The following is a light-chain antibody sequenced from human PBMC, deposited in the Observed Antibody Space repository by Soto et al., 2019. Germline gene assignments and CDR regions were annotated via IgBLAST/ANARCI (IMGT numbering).Light chain of an antibody. J-gene: IGKJ1*01. CDR2: GVS. CDR3: QQFSA. CDR1: QSVSGNY. Sequence: EIVLTQSPGTLSLSPGERATLSCRTGQSVSGNYLIWYQQKPGLPPRLLIYGVSSRATGIPDRFSGSGSGTDFTLTISRLEPEDFAVYYCQQFSAFGQGTKVELK. V-gene: IGKV3-20*01.